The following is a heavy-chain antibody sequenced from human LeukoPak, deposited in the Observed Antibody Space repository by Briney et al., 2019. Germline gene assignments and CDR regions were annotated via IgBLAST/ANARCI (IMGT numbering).Heavy chain of an antibody. Sequence: GGPLRLSCAASGFTFSAYDMNWVRQAPGKGLEWVSYISSSGDAIYYTDSVKGRFSTSRDNAKNSLYLQMNSLRAEDTAAYYCARAATEDGYNSGYWGQGTLVTVSS. CDR1: GFTFSAYD. CDR2: ISSSGDAI. J-gene: IGHJ4*02. V-gene: IGHV3-48*03. CDR3: ARAATEDGYNSGY. D-gene: IGHD5-24*01.